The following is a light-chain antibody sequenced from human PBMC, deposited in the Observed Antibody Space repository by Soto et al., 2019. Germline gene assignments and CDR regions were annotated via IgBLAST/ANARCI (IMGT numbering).Light chain of an antibody. J-gene: IGKJ1*01. Sequence: DIQMTQSPSTLSAFVGDRVTITCRASQSIGRWLAWYQQKPGKAPKLLIYDASSLESGVPSRFSGSGSGTEFTLTISSLQPDDFATYYCHHFRTFGQGTKVDIK. CDR3: HHFRT. CDR2: DAS. CDR1: QSIGRW. V-gene: IGKV1-5*01.